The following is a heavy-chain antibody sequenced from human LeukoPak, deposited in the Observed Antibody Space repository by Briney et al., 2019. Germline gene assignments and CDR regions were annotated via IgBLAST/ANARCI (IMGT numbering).Heavy chain of an antibody. J-gene: IGHJ6*03. CDR3: ARVVMGVTTPFVQPIYYYYMDV. CDR1: GASISSGSYY. CDR2: IYTSGST. D-gene: IGHD4-17*01. Sequence: KPSQTLSLTCTVSGASISSGSYYWSWIRQPAGKGLEWIGRIYTSGSTNYNPSLKSRVTISVDTSKNQFSLKLSSVTAADTAVYYCARVVMGVTTPFVQPIYYYYMDVWGKGTTVTISS. V-gene: IGHV4-61*02.